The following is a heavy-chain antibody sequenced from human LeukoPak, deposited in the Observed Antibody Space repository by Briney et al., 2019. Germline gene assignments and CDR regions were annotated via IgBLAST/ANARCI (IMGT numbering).Heavy chain of an antibody. CDR3: ARWAN. CDR2: INEDGSEK. CDR1: GFTFSNYW. V-gene: IGHV3-7*01. Sequence: PGGSLRLSCAASGFTFSNYWMSWVRQVPGKGLEWVANINEDGSEKYYVDSVRSRFTISRDNAKKSLFLQMNGLRAEDTAVYYCARWANWGQGTLVTVSS. J-gene: IGHJ4*02.